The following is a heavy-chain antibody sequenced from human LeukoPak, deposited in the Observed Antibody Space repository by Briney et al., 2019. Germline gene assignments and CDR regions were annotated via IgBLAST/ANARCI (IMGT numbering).Heavy chain of an antibody. V-gene: IGHV1-69*02. Sequence: SVKVSCKASGGTFSSYTISWVRQAPGQGLEWMGRIIPILGIANYAQKFQGRVTITADKSTSTAYMELSSLRSEDAAVYYCARAPYYYDSSGYYPYDYWGQGTLVTVSS. D-gene: IGHD3-22*01. CDR3: ARAPYYYDSSGYYPYDY. CDR2: IIPILGIA. J-gene: IGHJ4*02. CDR1: GGTFSSYT.